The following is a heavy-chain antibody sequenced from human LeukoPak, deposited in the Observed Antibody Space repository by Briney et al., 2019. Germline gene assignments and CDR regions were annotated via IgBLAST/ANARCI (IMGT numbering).Heavy chain of an antibody. J-gene: IGHJ4*02. CDR3: ARGPSGYHNT. CDR2: ITSSSSYI. Sequence: GGSLRLSCAASGFTFSTYNMNWVRQAPGKGLEWVSSITSSSSYIYYADSVKGRFTISRDNSKNTLYLQMNSLRAEDTAVYYCARGPSGYHNTRGQGTLVTVSS. V-gene: IGHV3-21*01. CDR1: GFTFSTYN. D-gene: IGHD5-12*01.